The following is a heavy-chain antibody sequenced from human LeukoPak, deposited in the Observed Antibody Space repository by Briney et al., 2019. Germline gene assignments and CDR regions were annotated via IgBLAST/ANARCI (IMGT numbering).Heavy chain of an antibody. J-gene: IGHJ4*02. CDR1: GFTFSSYG. V-gene: IGHV3-30*02. CDR3: ATRIAVAGTLGLFDY. CDR2: IRYDGSNK. D-gene: IGHD6-19*01. Sequence: GGSLRLSCAASGFTFSSYGMHWVRRAPGKGLECVAFIRYDGSNKYYADSVKGRFTISRDNSKNTLYLQMNSLRAEDTAVYYCATRIAVAGTLGLFDYWGQGTLVTVSS.